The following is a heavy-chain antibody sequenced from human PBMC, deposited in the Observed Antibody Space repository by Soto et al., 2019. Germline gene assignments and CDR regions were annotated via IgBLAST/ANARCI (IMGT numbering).Heavy chain of an antibody. Sequence: ASVKVSCKASGYTFTSYDINWVRQATGQGLEWMGWMNPNSGNTGYAQKFQGRVTMTRNTSISTAHMELSSLRSEDTAVYYCARRGAYYDILTGDYYYYGMDVWGQGTTVTV. CDR3: ARRGAYYDILTGDYYYYGMDV. CDR2: MNPNSGNT. J-gene: IGHJ6*02. V-gene: IGHV1-8*01. CDR1: GYTFTSYD. D-gene: IGHD3-9*01.